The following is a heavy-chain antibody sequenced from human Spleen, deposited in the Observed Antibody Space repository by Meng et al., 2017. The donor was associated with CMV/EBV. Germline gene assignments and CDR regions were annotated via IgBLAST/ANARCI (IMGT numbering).Heavy chain of an antibody. CDR3: ARSSYCSSTSCYPDY. J-gene: IGHJ4*02. Sequence: GESLKISCAASGFTFSTYGMHWVRQAPGKGLEWVAFIRYDGTNKFYADSVKGRFTISRDNAKNTLYLQMNSLRAEDTAVYYCARSSYCSSTSCYPDYWGQGTLVTVSS. V-gene: IGHV3-30*02. CDR2: IRYDGTNK. CDR1: GFTFSTYG. D-gene: IGHD2-2*01.